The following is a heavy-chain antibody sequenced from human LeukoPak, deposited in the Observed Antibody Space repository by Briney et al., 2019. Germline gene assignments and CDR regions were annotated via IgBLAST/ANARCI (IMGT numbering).Heavy chain of an antibody. Sequence: QAGGSLRLSCAASGFTFSSYGMHWVRQAPGKGLEWVANIKQDGSEKNYVDSVKGRFTISRDNAKKSVFLQMNSLRAEDTAVYYCARDRSSHFYKHAFDIWGQGTMVIVSS. V-gene: IGHV3-7*01. CDR1: GFTFSSYG. CDR2: IKQDGSEK. CDR3: ARDRSSHFYKHAFDI. J-gene: IGHJ3*02. D-gene: IGHD2-2*01.